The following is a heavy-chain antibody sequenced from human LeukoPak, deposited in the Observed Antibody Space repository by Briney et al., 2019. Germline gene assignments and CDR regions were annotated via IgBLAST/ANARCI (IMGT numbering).Heavy chain of an antibody. CDR3: ASGYDSSGYVPR. J-gene: IGHJ4*02. V-gene: IGHV1-69*05. D-gene: IGHD3-22*01. CDR2: IIPIFGTA. CDR1: GGTFSSYA. Sequence: ASVKVSCKASGGTFSSYAISWVRQAPGQGLEWMGGIIPIFGTANYAQKFQGRVTITTDESTSTAYMELSSLRSEDTAVYYCASGYDSSGYVPRWGQGTLVTVSS.